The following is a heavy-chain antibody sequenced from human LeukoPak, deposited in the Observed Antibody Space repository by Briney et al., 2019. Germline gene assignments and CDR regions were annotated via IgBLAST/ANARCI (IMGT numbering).Heavy chain of an antibody. Sequence: ASVKVSCKASGCTFTSYGISWVRQAPGQGLEWMGWISAYNGNTNYAQKLQGRVTMTEDTSTDTAYMELSSLRSEDTAVYYCATAKFLITSLDYWGQGTLVTVSS. CDR2: ISAYNGNT. CDR1: GCTFTSYG. J-gene: IGHJ4*02. D-gene: IGHD3-3*01. CDR3: ATAKFLITSLDY. V-gene: IGHV1-18*01.